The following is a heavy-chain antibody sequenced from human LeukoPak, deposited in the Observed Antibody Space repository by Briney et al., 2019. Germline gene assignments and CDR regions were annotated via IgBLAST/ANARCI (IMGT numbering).Heavy chain of an antibody. D-gene: IGHD2-15*01. CDR2: IYYSGST. CDR1: GGSISSGGYY. CDR3: ARDQRCSGGSCYSSRGWFDP. V-gene: IGHV4-31*03. J-gene: IGHJ5*02. Sequence: TLSLTCTVSGGSISSGGYYWSWIRQHPGKGLEWIGYIYYSGSTYYNPSLKSRVTISVDTSKNQFSLKLSSVTAADTAVYYCARDQRCSGGSCYSSRGWFDPWGQGTLVTVSS.